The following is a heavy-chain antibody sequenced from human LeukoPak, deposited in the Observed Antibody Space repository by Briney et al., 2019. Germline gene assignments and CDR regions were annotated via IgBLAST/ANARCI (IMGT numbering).Heavy chain of an antibody. D-gene: IGHD2-2*01. CDR2: IKQDGSEK. Sequence: GGSLRLSCAASGFTFSSYWMSWVRQAPGKGLEWVANIKQDGSEKYYVDSVKGRFTISRDNAKNSLYPQMNSLRAEDTAVYYCARGAEVPAAKSDYWGQGTLVTVSS. J-gene: IGHJ4*02. V-gene: IGHV3-7*01. CDR1: GFTFSSYW. CDR3: ARGAEVPAAKSDY.